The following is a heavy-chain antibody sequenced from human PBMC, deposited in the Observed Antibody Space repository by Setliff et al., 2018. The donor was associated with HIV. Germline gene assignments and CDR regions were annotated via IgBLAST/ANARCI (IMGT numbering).Heavy chain of an antibody. Sequence: SETLSLTCTVSGGSISTFYWSWIRQPPGKGLEWIGYIYYSGSTNYNPSLKSRVRMSVDTSKNQFSLKLTSVTASDTAVYYCARGNNDLESFDYWGQGALVTVSS. CDR3: ARGNNDLESFDY. D-gene: IGHD3-3*01. J-gene: IGHJ4*02. V-gene: IGHV4-59*08. CDR2: IYYSGST. CDR1: GGSISTFY.